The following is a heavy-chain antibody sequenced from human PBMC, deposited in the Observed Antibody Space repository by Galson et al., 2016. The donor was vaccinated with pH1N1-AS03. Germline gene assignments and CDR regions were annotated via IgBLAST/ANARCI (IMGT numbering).Heavy chain of an antibody. Sequence: SLRLSCAASGFTLSTYWMNWVRQVQGKGLEWIANVKQDGSEKHYVGSVRGRVTISRDNAKNSLYLQMNTLRVDDTAISYCATSGSYRFDYWGQGALVTVSS. CDR3: ATSGSYRFDY. D-gene: IGHD1-26*01. V-gene: IGHV3-7*01. CDR2: VKQDGSEK. CDR1: GFTLSTYW. J-gene: IGHJ4*02.